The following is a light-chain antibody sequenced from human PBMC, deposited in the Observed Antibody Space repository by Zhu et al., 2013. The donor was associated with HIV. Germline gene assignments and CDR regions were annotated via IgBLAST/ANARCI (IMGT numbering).Light chain of an antibody. J-gene: IGKJ5*01. CDR2: GAS. V-gene: IGKV3-11*01. CDR3: QQFSTLIT. CDR1: QSVRYY. Sequence: EIVLTQSPVTLSLSPGERATLSCRASQSVRYYLAWYQHKPGQAPRLLIYGASNRATGIAARFTGSGSGTDFTLTISSLEPEDFAIYYCQQFSTLITFGQGTRLEIK.